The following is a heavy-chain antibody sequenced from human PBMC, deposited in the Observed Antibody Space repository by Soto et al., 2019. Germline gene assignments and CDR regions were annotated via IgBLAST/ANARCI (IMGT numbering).Heavy chain of an antibody. Sequence: GASVKVSCKASGYTFTNYAMHWVRQAPGQRLEWMGWINAGNGNTKYSQKFQGRVTITRDTSASTAYMELSSLRSEDTAMYYCSNWNDVRYAFDIWGQGTMVTVSS. J-gene: IGHJ3*02. V-gene: IGHV1-3*01. CDR1: GYTFTNYA. CDR2: INAGNGNT. D-gene: IGHD1-1*01. CDR3: SNWNDVRYAFDI.